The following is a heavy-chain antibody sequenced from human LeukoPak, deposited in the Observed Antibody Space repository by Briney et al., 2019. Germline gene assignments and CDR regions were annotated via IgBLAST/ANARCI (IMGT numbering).Heavy chain of an antibody. Sequence: SETLSLTCAVSGGFISSGDYYWNWIRQPPGKGLEWIGYVYYTGNTFYSPSLKSRVTISVDTSKNQFSLKLTSVTAADTAVYYCARGEAFDVWGQGTMFVVSS. CDR1: GGFISSGDYY. J-gene: IGHJ3*01. CDR2: VYYTGNT. V-gene: IGHV4-30-4*01. CDR3: ARGEAFDV.